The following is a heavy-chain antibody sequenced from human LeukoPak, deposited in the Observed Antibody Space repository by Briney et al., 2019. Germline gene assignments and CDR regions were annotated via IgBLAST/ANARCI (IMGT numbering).Heavy chain of an antibody. CDR3: ATERGSYYAGGAFDI. J-gene: IGHJ3*02. CDR1: GFTFSTYG. Sequence: PGRSLRLSCAASGFTFSTYGMHWVRQAPGNGLEWVALISYDGSNNYYADSVKGRFTISRDNSKNTLYLQMNSLRAEDTAVYYCATERGSYYAGGAFDIWGQGTMVTVSS. D-gene: IGHD1-26*01. CDR2: ISYDGSNN. V-gene: IGHV3-30*03.